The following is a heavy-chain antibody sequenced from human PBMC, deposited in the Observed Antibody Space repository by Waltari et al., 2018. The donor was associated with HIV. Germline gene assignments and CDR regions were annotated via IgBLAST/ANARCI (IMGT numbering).Heavy chain of an antibody. Sequence: QVQLVESGGGVVQPGRSLRLSCAASGFTFNNHGIHWVRQAPGKGLEWVAVISYDRSTKDYADSVKGRFTISRDNSKKTVYLKMNSLGAEDTAVYYCAKDRAFFQVGYSIIWGQGTLVTVSS. CDR3: AKDRAFFQVGYSII. CDR1: GFTFNNHG. D-gene: IGHD5-12*01. V-gene: IGHV3-30*18. CDR2: ISYDRSTK. J-gene: IGHJ4*02.